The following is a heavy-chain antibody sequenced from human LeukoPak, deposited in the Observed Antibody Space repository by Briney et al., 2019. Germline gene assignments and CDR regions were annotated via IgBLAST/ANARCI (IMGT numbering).Heavy chain of an antibody. CDR3: ARRDSSSWYGNYYYMDV. CDR1: GFTFSSYA. V-gene: IGHV3-64*01. D-gene: IGHD6-13*01. CDR2: ISSNGGST. Sequence: GGSLRLSCAASGFTFSSYAMHWVRQAPGKGLEYVSAISSNGGSTYYANSVKGRFTISRDNSKNTLYLQMGSLRAEDMAVYYCARRDSSSWYGNYYYMDVWGKGTTVTVSS. J-gene: IGHJ6*03.